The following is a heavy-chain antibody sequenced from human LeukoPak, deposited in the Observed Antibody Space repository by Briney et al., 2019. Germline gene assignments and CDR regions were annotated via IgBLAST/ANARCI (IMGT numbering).Heavy chain of an antibody. CDR1: RFTLTRSA. CDR2: IVVGSGST. V-gene: IGHV1-58*01. J-gene: IGHJ6*02. Sequence: SVKVSCKASRFTLTRSAVQWVRQARGQRLEWIGWIVVGSGSTKYAQKFQERVTITRDMSTSTAYMELSSLRSEDTAVYYFAADPSDYGMDVWGQGTTVTVSS. CDR3: AADPSDYGMDV.